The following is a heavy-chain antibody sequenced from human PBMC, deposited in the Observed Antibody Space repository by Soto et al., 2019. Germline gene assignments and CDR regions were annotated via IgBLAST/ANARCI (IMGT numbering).Heavy chain of an antibody. CDR1: GGSISSGGYY. V-gene: IGHV4-31*03. CDR3: ARRGRDSGYDLFDY. Sequence: QVQLQESGPGLVKPSQTLSLTCTVSGGSISSGGYYWSWIRQHPGKGLEWIGYIYYSGSTYYNPSLESRVTISVDTSKNQFSLKLSSVTAADTAVYYCARRGRDSGYDLFDYWGQGTLVTVSS. D-gene: IGHD5-12*01. J-gene: IGHJ4*02. CDR2: IYYSGST.